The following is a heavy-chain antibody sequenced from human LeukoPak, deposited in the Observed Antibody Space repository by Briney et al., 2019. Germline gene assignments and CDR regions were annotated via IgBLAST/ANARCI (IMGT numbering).Heavy chain of an antibody. CDR1: GFNFSSYW. D-gene: IGHD2-8*01. CDR2: MNLDGSEK. Sequence: TGGSLRLSRAASGFNFSSYWMSWVRQAPGKGPEWVARMNLDGSEKYYVDSVKGRFTISRGNAKTSLYLEMNSLRAEDTVVYYCARDATYCTNGGCYTRFDYWAQGTLVTVSS. J-gene: IGHJ4*02. V-gene: IGHV3-7*01. CDR3: ARDATYCTNGGCYTRFDY.